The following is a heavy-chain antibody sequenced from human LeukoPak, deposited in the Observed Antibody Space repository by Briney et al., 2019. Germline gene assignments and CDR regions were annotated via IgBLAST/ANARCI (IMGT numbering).Heavy chain of an antibody. V-gene: IGHV3-48*03. D-gene: IGHD5-12*01. CDR3: AREEGLDY. CDR2: ISSSGSTK. J-gene: IGHJ4*02. CDR1: GFSFSSYE. Sequence: GGSLRLSCAASGFSFSSYEMNWVRQAPGKGLEWVSYISSSGSTKEYADSVRGRFTISRDNAKNSLYLQMNSLRVEDTAVYYCAREEGLDYWGQGTLVTVSS.